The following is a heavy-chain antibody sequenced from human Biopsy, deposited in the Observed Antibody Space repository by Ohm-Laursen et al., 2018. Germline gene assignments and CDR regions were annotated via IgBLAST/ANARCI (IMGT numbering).Heavy chain of an antibody. CDR3: ARDRGYYSDRTVPGYFDL. J-gene: IGHJ2*01. Sequence: TLSLTCSVSGDSISSYYWSWIRQPPGKGLQWIGYVYYTGSTDYNPSLQSRVTISVDTSKNHFSLRLRSVTPADTAIYYCARDRGYYSDRTVPGYFDLWGRGTLVTVSS. D-gene: IGHD3-22*01. V-gene: IGHV4-59*01. CDR2: VYYTGST. CDR1: GDSISSYY.